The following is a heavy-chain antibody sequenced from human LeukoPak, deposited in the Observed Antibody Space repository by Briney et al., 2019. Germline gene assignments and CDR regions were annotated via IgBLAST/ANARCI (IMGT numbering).Heavy chain of an antibody. J-gene: IGHJ4*02. CDR3: ATVSSGGRKGGYFDY. V-gene: IGHV4-30-4*08. CDR1: GGSISSGDYY. CDR2: IYYSGST. Sequence: PSETLSLTCTVSGGSISSGDYYWSWIRQPPGKGLEWIGYIYYSGSTYYNPSLKSRVTISVDTSKNQFSLKLSSVTAADTAVYYCATVSSGGRKGGYFDYCGQGTLVTVSS. D-gene: IGHD2-15*01.